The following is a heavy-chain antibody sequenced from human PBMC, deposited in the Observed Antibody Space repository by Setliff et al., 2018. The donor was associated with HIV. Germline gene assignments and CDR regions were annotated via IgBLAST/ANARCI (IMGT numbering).Heavy chain of an antibody. V-gene: IGHV4-4*09. D-gene: IGHD7-27*01. J-gene: IGHJ4*02. CDR3: ARELRGTWGGPPYYFDS. Sequence: SETLSLTCTVSGGSISRYYWDWIRQPPGKGLEWIGYIYTTGSTNYNPSLKSRVTMSVNTAKNQFSLKLSSVTAADTAVYYCARELRGTWGGPPYYFDSWGQGTLVTVSS. CDR1: GGSISRYY. CDR2: IYTTGST.